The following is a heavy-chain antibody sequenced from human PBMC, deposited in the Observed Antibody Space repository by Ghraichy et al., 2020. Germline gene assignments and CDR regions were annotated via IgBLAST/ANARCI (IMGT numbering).Heavy chain of an antibody. CDR2: IYVGDKT. CDR3: ARATRGWFDP. V-gene: IGHV3-53*01. CDR1: GFTVSSSY. J-gene: IGHJ5*02. D-gene: IGHD2-2*01. Sequence: LSLTCAASGFTVSSSYVTWVRQAPGKGLEWVSVIYVGDKTYYADSVKGRLTISRDNSRNTLFLQMDSLRPEDTAVYYCARATRGWFDPWGQGTLVTVSS.